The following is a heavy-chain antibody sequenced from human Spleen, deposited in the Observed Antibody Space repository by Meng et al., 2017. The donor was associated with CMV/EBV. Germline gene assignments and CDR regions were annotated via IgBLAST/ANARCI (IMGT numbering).Heavy chain of an antibody. D-gene: IGHD2-15*01. CDR3: VRVWGYCSYTGCLGYFQH. V-gene: IGHV1-2*02. CDR2: INPDSGAA. J-gene: IGHJ1*01. CDR1: GYTFTSYA. Sequence: ASVKVSCKTSGYTFTSYAISWVRQAPGQGLEWMGWINPDSGAANYAQKFLGRVTMTRETSTSTVYMEMSRLTSDDTAVFYCVRVWGYCSYTGCLGYFQHWGQGTLVTVSS.